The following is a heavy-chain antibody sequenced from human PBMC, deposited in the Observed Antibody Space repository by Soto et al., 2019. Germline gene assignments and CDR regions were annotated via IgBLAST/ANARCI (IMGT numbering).Heavy chain of an antibody. V-gene: IGHV4-39*01. CDR3: ARPDHDSSSWYGYFQH. D-gene: IGHD6-13*01. Sequence: PSETLSLTCTVSGGSISSSSYYWGWIRQPPGKGLEWIGSIYYSGSTYYNPSLKSRVTISVDTSKNQFSLKLSSVTAADTAVYYCARPDHDSSSWYGYFQHWGQGTLVTVSS. CDR2: IYYSGST. CDR1: GGSISSSSYY. J-gene: IGHJ1*01.